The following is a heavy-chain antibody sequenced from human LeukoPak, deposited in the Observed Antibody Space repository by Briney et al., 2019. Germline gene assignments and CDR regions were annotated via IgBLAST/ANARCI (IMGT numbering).Heavy chain of an antibody. CDR2: INPQSGGT. CDR3: ARAGGSGTYYVNF. D-gene: IGHD3-10*01. J-gene: IGHJ4*02. V-gene: IGHV1-2*02. Sequence: ASVKVSCKASGYPFSGYDIHWVRQAPGQGLEGMGWINPQSGGTNFAQKFQGRVTMTRDTSISTAYVELSRLRSDDTAVYYCARAGGSGTYYVNFWGQGTLVTVS. CDR1: GYPFSGYD.